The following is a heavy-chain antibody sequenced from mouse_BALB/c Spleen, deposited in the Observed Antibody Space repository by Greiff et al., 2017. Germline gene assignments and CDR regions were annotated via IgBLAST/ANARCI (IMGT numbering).Heavy chain of an antibody. CDR3: ARVYYGYDYAMDY. J-gene: IGHJ4*01. D-gene: IGHD2-2*01. V-gene: IGHV14-3*02. Sequence: VQLKESGAELVKPGASVKLSCTASGFNIKDTYMHWVKQRPEQGLEWIGRIDPANGNTKYDPKFQGKATITADTSSNTAYLQLSSLTSEDTAVYYCARVYYGYDYAMDYWGQGTSVTVSS. CDR1: GFNIKDTY. CDR2: IDPANGNT.